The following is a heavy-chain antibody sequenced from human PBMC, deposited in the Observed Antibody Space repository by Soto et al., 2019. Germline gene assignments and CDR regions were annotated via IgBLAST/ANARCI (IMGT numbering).Heavy chain of an antibody. CDR3: ARGFRVAATRWWFDP. CDR2: ISIYNGNT. J-gene: IGHJ5*02. CDR1: GYTFTSYD. V-gene: IGHV1-18*01. Sequence: ASVKVSCKASGYTFTSYDISWVRQAPGQGLEWMGWISIYNGNTNYAQKLQGRVTMTTDTSTSTAYMELRSLRSDDTAVYYCARGFRVAATRWWFDPWGQGTLVTVSS. D-gene: IGHD2-15*01.